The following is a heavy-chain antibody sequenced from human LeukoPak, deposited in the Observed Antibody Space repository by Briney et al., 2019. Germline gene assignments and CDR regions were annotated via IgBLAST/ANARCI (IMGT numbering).Heavy chain of an antibody. CDR2: ISGSGGST. V-gene: IGHV3-23*01. Sequence: GGSLRLSCAASGFTFSSYAMSWVRQAPGKGLEWVSAISGSGGSTYYADSVKGRFTISRDNSKNTLYLQMNSLRAENTAVYYCAKGWGYYYYGMDVWGQGTTVTVSS. CDR3: AKGWGYYYYGMDV. D-gene: IGHD7-27*01. J-gene: IGHJ6*02. CDR1: GFTFSSYA.